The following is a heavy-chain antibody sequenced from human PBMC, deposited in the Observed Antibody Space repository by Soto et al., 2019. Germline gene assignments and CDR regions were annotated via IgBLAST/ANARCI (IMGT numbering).Heavy chain of an antibody. D-gene: IGHD5-12*01. CDR3: VRGLYTGRLHFFY. CDR1: EFTFSTYC. CDR2: IEGDGNEK. V-gene: IGHV3-7*05. J-gene: IGHJ4*02. Sequence: GGSLRLSCAASEFTFSTYCMTWVRQAPGKGLEWVANIEGDGNEKNYVDSVKCRFTVSRDNAKRSLYLQMNSLRVEDTPVYYCVRGLYTGRLHFFYWGQGTLVTVSS.